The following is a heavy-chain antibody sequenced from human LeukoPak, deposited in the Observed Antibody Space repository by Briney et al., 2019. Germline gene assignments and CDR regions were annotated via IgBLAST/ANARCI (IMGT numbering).Heavy chain of an antibody. J-gene: IGHJ4*02. D-gene: IGHD6-6*01. CDR3: ARDRSSSSGRNYFDY. V-gene: IGHV3-21*01. Sequence: GGSLRLSCAASGFTFSSYSMNWVRQAPGKGLGWVSSISSSSSYIYYADSVKGRFTISRDNAKNSLYLQMNSLRAEDTAVYYCARDRSSSSGRNYFDYWGQGTLVTVSS. CDR1: GFTFSSYS. CDR2: ISSSSSYI.